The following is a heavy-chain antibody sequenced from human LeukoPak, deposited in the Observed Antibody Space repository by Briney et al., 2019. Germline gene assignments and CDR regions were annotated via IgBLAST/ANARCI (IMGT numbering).Heavy chain of an antibody. V-gene: IGHV1-2*04. CDR2: INPNSGGT. CDR1: GYTFTVYY. J-gene: IGHJ4*02. Sequence: ASVKVSFKASGYTFTVYYMHWVRQAPGQGLERMGWINPNSGGTNYTQKFQGWVTITRDTSISTAYMELSRLRSDDTAVYYCARGLGSSWYLGVFDYWGQGTLVTVSS. D-gene: IGHD6-13*01. CDR3: ARGLGSSWYLGVFDY.